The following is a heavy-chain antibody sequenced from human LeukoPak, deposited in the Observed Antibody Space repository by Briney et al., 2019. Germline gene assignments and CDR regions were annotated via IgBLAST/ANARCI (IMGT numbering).Heavy chain of an antibody. V-gene: IGHV1-69*13. D-gene: IGHD3-22*01. J-gene: IGHJ4*02. Sequence: ASVEVSCKASGGTFSSYAISWVRQAPGQGLEWMGGIIPIFGTANYAQKFQGRVTITADESTSTAYMELSSLRSEDTAVYYCARPYYYDSSGYTPNWGQGTLVTVSS. CDR1: GGTFSSYA. CDR3: ARPYYYDSSGYTPN. CDR2: IIPIFGTA.